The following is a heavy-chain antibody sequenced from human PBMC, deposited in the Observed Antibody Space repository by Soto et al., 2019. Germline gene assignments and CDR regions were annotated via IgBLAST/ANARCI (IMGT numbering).Heavy chain of an antibody. J-gene: IGHJ6*02. Sequence: PSETLSLTCTVSGGSISSGGYYWSWIRQHPGKGLEWIGYIYYSGSTYYNPSLKSRVTISVDTSKNQFSLKLSSVTAADTAVYYCARSIPVLEWLLVPYYYYGMDVWGQGTTVTVSS. D-gene: IGHD3-3*01. CDR2: IYYSGST. CDR3: ARSIPVLEWLLVPYYYYGMDV. V-gene: IGHV4-31*03. CDR1: GGSISSGGYY.